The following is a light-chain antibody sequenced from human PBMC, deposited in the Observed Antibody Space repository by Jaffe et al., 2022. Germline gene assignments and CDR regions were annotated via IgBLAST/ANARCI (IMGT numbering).Light chain of an antibody. CDR2: KAS. V-gene: IGKV1-5*03. Sequence: DIQMTQSPSTLSASVGDRVTITCRASQSISSWLAWYQQKPGKAPKLLIYKASSLESEVPSRFSGSGSGTEFTLTISSLQPDDSATYYCQQYNSYSRTFGQGTKLEIK. CDR3: QQYNSYSRT. CDR1: QSISSW. J-gene: IGKJ2*01.